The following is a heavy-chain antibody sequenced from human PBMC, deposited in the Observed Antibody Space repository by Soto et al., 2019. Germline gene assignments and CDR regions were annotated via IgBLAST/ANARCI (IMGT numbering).Heavy chain of an antibody. J-gene: IGHJ4*02. Sequence: QVQLQQWGAGLLKPSETLSLTCAVYGGSFSGYYWSWIRQPPGKGLEWIGEINHSGSTNYNPSLKSRVTISVDTSKNQFSLKLSSVTAADTAVYYCARVGGYSSCWEFDYWGQGTLVTVSS. CDR1: GGSFSGYY. CDR3: ARVGGYSSCWEFDY. CDR2: INHSGST. V-gene: IGHV4-34*01. D-gene: IGHD6-13*01.